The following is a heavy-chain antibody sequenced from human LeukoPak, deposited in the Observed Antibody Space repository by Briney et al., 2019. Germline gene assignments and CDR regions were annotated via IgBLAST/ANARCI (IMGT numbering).Heavy chain of an antibody. V-gene: IGHV3-7*04. J-gene: IGHJ4*02. D-gene: IGHD6-19*01. CDR1: GFYFDLYW. CDR3: ARDPGSGWWGGFAL. CDR2: IRQDGSEK. Sequence: GGALLLSCAATGFYFDLYWLTWVRQPPGKGLDWEAKIRQDGSEKVYLDSMKGRFPISRDHSRHSLYLQMNRLRPEDPAVYCARDPGSGWWGGFALWGEGTLLTVSS.